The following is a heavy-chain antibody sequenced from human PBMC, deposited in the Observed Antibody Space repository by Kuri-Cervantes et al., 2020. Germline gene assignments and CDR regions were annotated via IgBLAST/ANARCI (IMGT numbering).Heavy chain of an antibody. J-gene: IGHJ5*02. V-gene: IGHV3-30*18. D-gene: IGHD3-16*01. CDR2: MSYDGSNK. CDR1: GFTFSSYG. CDR3: ANDGGQGGFDP. Sequence: GESLKISCAASGFTFSSYGMHWVRQAPGKGLEWVAVMSYDGSNKYYADSVKGRFTISRDNSKNTLYLQMNSLRAEDTAVYYCANDGGQGGFDPWGQGALVTVSS.